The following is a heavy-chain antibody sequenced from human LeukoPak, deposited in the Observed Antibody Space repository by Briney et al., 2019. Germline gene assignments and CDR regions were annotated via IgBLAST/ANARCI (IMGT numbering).Heavy chain of an antibody. J-gene: IGHJ4*02. CDR1: GGTFSGNF. V-gene: IGHV4-34*01. CDR3: ARVTGPTSTVVRGVIIPAFDY. CDR2: ISHVGGP. Sequence: SETLSLTCIVHGGTFSGNFWSWIRQSPERGLEWIGEISHVGGPIYNPSLKSRVTISVDTSKNQFSLKLSSVTAADTAVYYCARVTGPTSTVVRGVIIPAFDYWGQGTLVTVSS. D-gene: IGHD3-10*01.